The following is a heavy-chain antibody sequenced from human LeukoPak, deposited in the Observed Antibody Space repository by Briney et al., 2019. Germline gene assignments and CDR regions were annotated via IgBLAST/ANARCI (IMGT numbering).Heavy chain of an antibody. Sequence: GRSLRLSCAASGFTFSSYAIHWVRQAPGKGLEWVAVISKDGSDKYYADSVKGRFTISRDNSRNTLFLHMNSLGGEDTAVYYCARVPDSGGWAGDYWGQGTLVTVSS. CDR2: ISKDGSDK. V-gene: IGHV3-30*04. CDR3: ARVPDSGGWAGDY. CDR1: GFTFSSYA. J-gene: IGHJ4*02. D-gene: IGHD6-19*01.